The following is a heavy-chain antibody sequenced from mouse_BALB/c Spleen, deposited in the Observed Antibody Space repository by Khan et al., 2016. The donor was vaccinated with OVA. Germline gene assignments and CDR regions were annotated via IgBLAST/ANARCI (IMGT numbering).Heavy chain of an antibody. J-gene: IGHJ2*01. CDR2: INFYNDGT. D-gene: IGHD1-1*01. CDR1: GYTFTSYV. CDR3: ARIHYDSSLDY. V-gene: IGHV1S136*01. Sequence: VQLQQSGPELVKPGASVKMSCKASGYTFTSYVMHWVKQKPGQGLEWIGYINFYNDGTKYNEKFKGKATLTSDKASSTAYMELSSLTSEDSAVYYSARIHYDSSLDYWGQGTTLTVSS.